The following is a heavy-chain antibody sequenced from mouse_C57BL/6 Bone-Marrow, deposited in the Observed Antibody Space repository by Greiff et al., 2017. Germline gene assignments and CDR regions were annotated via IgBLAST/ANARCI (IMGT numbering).Heavy chain of an antibody. Sequence: SGTVLARPGASVKMSCKTSGYTFTSYWMHWVKQRPGQGLEWIGAIYPGNSDTSYNQKFKGKAKLTAVTSASTAYMELSSLTNEDSAVYYCTREVITTVVAPYWYFDVWGTGTTVTVSS. CDR3: TREVITTVVAPYWYFDV. V-gene: IGHV1-5*01. CDR2: IYPGNSDT. J-gene: IGHJ1*03. CDR1: GYTFTSYW. D-gene: IGHD1-1*01.